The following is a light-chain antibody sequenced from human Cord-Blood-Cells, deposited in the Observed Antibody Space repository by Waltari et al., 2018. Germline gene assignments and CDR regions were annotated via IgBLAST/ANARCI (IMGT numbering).Light chain of an antibody. Sequence: DIQMTQSPSSLSASVGDRVTITCRASQSISSYVKWYQQKPGKAPKLLIYAASSLQSGIPSRFSGSGSGTDFTLTISSLQPEDFATYYCHQSYSTPMYSFGQGTKLEIK. CDR3: HQSYSTPMYS. V-gene: IGKV1-39*01. J-gene: IGKJ2*03. CDR1: QSISSY. CDR2: AAS.